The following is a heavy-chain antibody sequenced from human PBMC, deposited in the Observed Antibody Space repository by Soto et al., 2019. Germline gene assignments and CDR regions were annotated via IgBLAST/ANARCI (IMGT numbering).Heavy chain of an antibody. J-gene: IGHJ4*02. Sequence: QVQLQQWGAGLLKPSETLSLTCAVYGGSFSGYYWSWIRQPPGKGLEWIGEINHSGSTNYNPSLKSRVTISVDTSKNQFSLKLSSLTAAHTAVYYCARQYCGSTSCYFDYWGQGTLVTVSS. CDR3: ARQYCGSTSCYFDY. V-gene: IGHV4-34*01. CDR1: GGSFSGYY. D-gene: IGHD2-2*01. CDR2: INHSGST.